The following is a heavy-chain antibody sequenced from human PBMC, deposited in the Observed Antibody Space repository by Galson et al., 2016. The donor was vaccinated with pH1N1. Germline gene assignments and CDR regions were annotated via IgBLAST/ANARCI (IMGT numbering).Heavy chain of an antibody. J-gene: IGHJ4*02. Sequence: SLRLSCAASGFTFGDYGMSWVRHAPGKGLEWVTGTNWNGGRTGYVDSVKGRFTISRDNAKNSLYLQMSSLRAEDTALYYCARELTPRGDYQWVDHWGQGALVTVSS. D-gene: IGHD4-17*01. CDR1: GFTFGDYG. V-gene: IGHV3-20*04. CDR3: ARELTPRGDYQWVDH. CDR2: TNWNGGRT.